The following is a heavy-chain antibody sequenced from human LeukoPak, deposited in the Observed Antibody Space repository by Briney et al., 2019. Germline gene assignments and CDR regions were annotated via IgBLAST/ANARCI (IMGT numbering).Heavy chain of an antibody. D-gene: IGHD2-8*02. Sequence: GGSLRLSCVASGFTFRSYYKGWLRQAPGKGLEWISYISSSGSDIFYEDSAKCRFSLSRDNTRNSLYLQMNSLRAEDTAVYYCARLWYCTGGRCFDTFDVWGQGTMVTVSS. CDR2: ISSSGSDI. V-gene: IGHV3-11*01. J-gene: IGHJ3*01. CDR3: ARLWYCTGGRCFDTFDV. CDR1: GFTFRSYY.